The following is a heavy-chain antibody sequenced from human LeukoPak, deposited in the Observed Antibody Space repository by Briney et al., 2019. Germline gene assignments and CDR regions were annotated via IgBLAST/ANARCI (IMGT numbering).Heavy chain of an antibody. CDR1: GGTFSSYA. J-gene: IGHJ3*02. D-gene: IGHD6-19*01. CDR2: IIPIFGTA. Sequence: ASVKVSCKASGGTFSSYAISRVRQAPGQGLEWMGGIIPIFGTANYAQKFQGRVTITADKSTSTAYMELSSLRSEDTAVYYCARGRTRIAVAGTDAFDIWGQGTMVTVSS. CDR3: ARGRTRIAVAGTDAFDI. V-gene: IGHV1-69*06.